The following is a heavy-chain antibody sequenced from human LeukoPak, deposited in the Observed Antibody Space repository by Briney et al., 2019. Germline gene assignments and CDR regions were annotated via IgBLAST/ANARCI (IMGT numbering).Heavy chain of an antibody. CDR3: GKDGTIIVSCYYMDV. CDR1: GFTFSSYG. CDR2: IWYDGSNK. Sequence: GGSLRLSCAASGFTFSSYGMNWVRQAPGKGLEWVAVIWYDGSNKYYADSVKGRFTISRDNSKNTLYLQMNSLRAEDTAVYYCGKDGTIIVSCYYMDVWGRGTTVTVS. D-gene: IGHD3-22*01. V-gene: IGHV3-33*06. J-gene: IGHJ6*03.